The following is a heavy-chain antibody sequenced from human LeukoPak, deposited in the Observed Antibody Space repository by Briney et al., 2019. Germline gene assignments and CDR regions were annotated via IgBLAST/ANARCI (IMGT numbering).Heavy chain of an antibody. V-gene: IGHV4-34*01. CDR3: ARGPLKRGVRGVYGY. D-gene: IGHD3-10*01. CDR2: INHSGST. Sequence: SETLSLTCAVYGGSFSGYYWSWIRQPPGKGLEWIGEINHSGSTNYSPSLKSRVTISVDTSKNQFSLKLSSVTAADTAVYYCARGPLKRGVRGVYGYWGQGTLVTVSS. J-gene: IGHJ4*02. CDR1: GGSFSGYY.